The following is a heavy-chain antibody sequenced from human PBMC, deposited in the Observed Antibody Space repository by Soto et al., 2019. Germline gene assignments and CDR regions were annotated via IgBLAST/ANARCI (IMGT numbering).Heavy chain of an antibody. CDR2: ISGSGRMA. CDR3: AKEVEENVNDQIPGAC. Sequence: GGSLRLSCPASGFPFRNVAMTWVRQAPGKGLDWVSGISGSGRMAYYAASVKGRFTVSRDNSKNTLCLQMXTIRADDTAVYYCAKEVEENVNDQIPGACWVQGTFVAVSS. CDR1: GFPFRNVA. D-gene: IGHD1-1*01. V-gene: IGHV3-23*01. J-gene: IGHJ4*02.